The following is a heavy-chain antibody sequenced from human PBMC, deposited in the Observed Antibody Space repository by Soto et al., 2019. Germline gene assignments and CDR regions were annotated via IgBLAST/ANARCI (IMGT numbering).Heavy chain of an antibody. CDR3: ARVGSSGPLGGDAFDI. CDR2: INPYSGGT. D-gene: IGHD6-19*01. V-gene: IGHV1-2*02. J-gene: IGHJ3*02. CDR1: GYSFTGYN. Sequence: ASVKVSCKASGYSFTGYNVHWVRQAPGQGLEWMGWINPYSGGTNYAQKFQGRVTMTRDTSISTGYMELSRLRSDDTAVYYCARVGSSGPLGGDAFDIWGQGTMVTV.